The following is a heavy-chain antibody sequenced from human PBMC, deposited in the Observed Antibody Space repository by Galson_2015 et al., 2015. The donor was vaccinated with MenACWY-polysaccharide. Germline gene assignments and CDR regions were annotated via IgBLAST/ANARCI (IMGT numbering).Heavy chain of an antibody. V-gene: IGHV3-30*18. CDR1: GFTFSSYG. D-gene: IGHD5-24*01. Sequence: SLRLSCAASGFTFSSYGMHWVRQAPGKGLEWVTYITYDGSDQNYARSVKGRFTISRDNSKSMLYLQMDSLRAEDTAVYHCAKDFHNYGMDVWGHGTTVIVSS. J-gene: IGHJ6*02. CDR2: ITYDGSDQ. CDR3: AKDFHNYGMDV.